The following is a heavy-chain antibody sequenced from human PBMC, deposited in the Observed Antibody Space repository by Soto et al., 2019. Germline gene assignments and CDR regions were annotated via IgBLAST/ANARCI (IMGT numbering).Heavy chain of an antibody. V-gene: IGHV1-2*04. CDR1: GYTFTGYY. Sequence: ASVKVSCKASGYTFTGYYMHWVRQAPGQGLEWMGWINPNSGGTNYAQKFQGWVTMTRDTSISTAYMELSRLRSDDTAVYYCGRGGGGSGWYSNFDYWGQGTLVTVSS. CDR2: INPNSGGT. CDR3: GRGGGGSGWYSNFDY. J-gene: IGHJ4*02. D-gene: IGHD6-19*01.